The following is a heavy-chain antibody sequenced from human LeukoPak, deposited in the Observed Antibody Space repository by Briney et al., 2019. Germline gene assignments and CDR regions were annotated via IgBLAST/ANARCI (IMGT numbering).Heavy chain of an antibody. V-gene: IGHV4-30-4*01. Sequence: SETLSLTCTVSGGSISSGDHYWSWIRQPPGKGLEWIGYIYYSGSTYYNPSLKSRVTISVDTSKNQFSLKLSSVTAADTAVYYCARDVLYCSSTSCLGWFDPWGQGTLVTVSS. D-gene: IGHD2-2*01. J-gene: IGHJ5*02. CDR3: ARDVLYCSSTSCLGWFDP. CDR2: IYYSGST. CDR1: GGSISSGDHY.